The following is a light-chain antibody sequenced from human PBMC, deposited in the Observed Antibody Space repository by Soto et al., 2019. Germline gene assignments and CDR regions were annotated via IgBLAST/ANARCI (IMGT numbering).Light chain of an antibody. CDR2: SAS. CDR3: QQYGRATTT. Sequence: DIGLTHSAGTLSLSPGERSTLSCRASQSFXSSYLAWYQQKPGQAPRFRXYSASSRATGIPDRLSGSGSGTDFTLTISRLEPEDFAVYYCQQYGRATTTFGQGTKVDIK. CDR1: QSFXSSY. J-gene: IGKJ1*01. V-gene: IGKV3-20*01.